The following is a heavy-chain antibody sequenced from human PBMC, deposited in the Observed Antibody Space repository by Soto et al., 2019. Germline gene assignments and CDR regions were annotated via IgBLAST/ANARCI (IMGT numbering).Heavy chain of an antibody. D-gene: IGHD2-15*01. CDR3: ARVYCSGGSCYSYYYYGMDV. V-gene: IGHV1-3*01. CDR2: INAGNGNT. Sequence: ASVKVSCKASGYTFTSYAMHWVRQVPGQRLEWMGWINAGNGNTKYSQKFQGRVTITRDTSASTAYMELSSLRSEDTAVYYCARVYCSGGSCYSYYYYGMDVWGQGTTVTVSS. CDR1: GYTFTSYA. J-gene: IGHJ6*02.